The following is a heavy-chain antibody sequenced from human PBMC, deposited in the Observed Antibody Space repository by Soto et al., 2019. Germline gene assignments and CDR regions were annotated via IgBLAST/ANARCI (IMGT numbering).Heavy chain of an antibody. V-gene: IGHV1-46*01. Sequence: ASVKVSCKASGYTFTSYYMHWVRQAPGQGLEWMGIINPSGGSTSYEQKFQGRVTMTRDTSTSTVYMELSSLRSEDTAVYYCAGWLGFGPPLLGYCSGGSCYGAFDIWGQGKMVTVSS. CDR2: INPSGGST. D-gene: IGHD2-15*01. CDR3: AGWLGFGPPLLGYCSGGSCYGAFDI. J-gene: IGHJ3*02. CDR1: GYTFTSYY.